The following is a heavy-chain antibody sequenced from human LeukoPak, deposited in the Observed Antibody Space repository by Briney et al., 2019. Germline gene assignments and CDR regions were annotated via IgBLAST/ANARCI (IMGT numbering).Heavy chain of an antibody. CDR2: FDRKNGDT. CDR1: GFTLADLS. V-gene: IGHV1-24*01. D-gene: IGHD2-2*01. CDR3: ATGVFCATTTCPGYQHYYYFMDV. Sequence: ASVKVSCKVSGFTLADLSMHWVRQAPGKWLEWVGGFDRKNGDTIYAQRFRGRVTLTEDTSTGTAYMDLSSLSADDTAVYYCATGVFCATTTCPGYQHYYYFMDVWGKGTTVTVSS. J-gene: IGHJ6*03.